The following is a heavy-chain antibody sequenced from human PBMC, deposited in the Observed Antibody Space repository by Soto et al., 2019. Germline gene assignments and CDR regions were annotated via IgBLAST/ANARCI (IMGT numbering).Heavy chain of an antibody. V-gene: IGHV3-9*01. Sequence: EVQLVESGGGLVQPGRSLRLSCAASGFTFDDYAMHWVRQAPGKGLEWVSGISWNSGSIGYADSVKGRFTISRDNAKNSLYLQMNSLRAEDTALYYCATDYCDYLWCQGTLVTVSS. J-gene: IGHJ4*02. CDR1: GFTFDDYA. CDR2: ISWNSGSI. D-gene: IGHD4-17*01. CDR3: ATDYCDYL.